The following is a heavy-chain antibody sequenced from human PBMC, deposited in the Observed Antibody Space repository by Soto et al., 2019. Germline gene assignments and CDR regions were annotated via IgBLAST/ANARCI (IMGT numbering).Heavy chain of an antibody. D-gene: IGHD2-15*01. CDR3: ARAPVVVVAATPIGYYYYGMDV. Sequence: QVQLVQSGAEVKKPGSSVKVSCKASGGTFSSYAISWVRQAPGQGLEWMGGIIPIFGTANYAQKFQGRVTITADESTSTAYMELSSLRSEDTAVYYCARAPVVVVAATPIGYYYYGMDVWGQGTTVTVSS. CDR2: IIPIFGTA. V-gene: IGHV1-69*12. J-gene: IGHJ6*02. CDR1: GGTFSSYA.